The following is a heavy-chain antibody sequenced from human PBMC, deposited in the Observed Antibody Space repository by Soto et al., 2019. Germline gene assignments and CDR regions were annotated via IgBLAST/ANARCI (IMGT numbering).Heavy chain of an antibody. D-gene: IGHD2-15*01. CDR3: ARDQIYCSGGSCSGPHAFDI. CDR1: GYTFTGYY. CDR2: ISPNSGGT. Sequence: ASVKVSCKASGYTFTGYYMHWVRQAPGQGLEWMGWISPNSGGTNYAQKFQGWVTMTRDTSISTAYMELSRLRSDDTAVYYCARDQIYCSGGSCSGPHAFDIWGQGTLVSVS. J-gene: IGHJ3*02. V-gene: IGHV1-2*04.